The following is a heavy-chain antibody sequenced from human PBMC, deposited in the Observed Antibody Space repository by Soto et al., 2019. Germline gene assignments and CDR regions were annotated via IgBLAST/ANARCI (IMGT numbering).Heavy chain of an antibody. CDR1: GFTFSSYV. V-gene: IGHV3-30-3*01. J-gene: IGHJ6*02. CDR3: ARAGCDGGRCYTLVGLRYGMDV. CDR2: ISYDGNNK. D-gene: IGHD2-15*01. Sequence: QVQLVESGGGVVRPGRSLRLSCAASGFTFSSYVMHWVRQAPGKGLEWVAVISYDGNNKYYADSVKGRFTISRDNSKXTXXXQXDSLRAEDTAVYYCARAGCDGGRCYTLVGLRYGMDVWGQGTTVTVSS.